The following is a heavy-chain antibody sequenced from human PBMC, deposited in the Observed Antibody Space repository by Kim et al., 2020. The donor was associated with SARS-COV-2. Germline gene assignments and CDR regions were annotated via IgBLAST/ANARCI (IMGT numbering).Heavy chain of an antibody. D-gene: IGHD3-22*01. CDR2: ISSSSSYI. CDR1: GFTFSSYS. CDR3: ARRGGLDSSGYYYPLGDWYFDL. J-gene: IGHJ2*01. Sequence: GGSLRLSCAASGFTFSSYSMNWVRQAPGKGLEWVSSISSSSSYIYYADSVKGRFTISRDNAKNSLYLQMNSLRAEDTAVYYCARRGGLDSSGYYYPLGDWYFDLWGRGTLVTVSS. V-gene: IGHV3-21*01.